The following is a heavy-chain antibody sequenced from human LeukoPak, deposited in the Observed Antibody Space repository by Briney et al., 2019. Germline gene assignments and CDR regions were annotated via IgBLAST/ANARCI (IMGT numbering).Heavy chain of an antibody. CDR1: GGSISDYY. CDR2: IYTTGST. CDR3: ARDSNGDRAFDM. V-gene: IGHV4-4*07. Sequence: SETLSLTCNVSGGSISDYYWSWIRQPAGRGLEWVGRIYTTGSTNYNPSLKSRVTMSVDASKNQFSLNMTSVTAADTAMYYCARDSNGDRAFDMWGQGTMVTVSP. J-gene: IGHJ3*02. D-gene: IGHD4-17*01.